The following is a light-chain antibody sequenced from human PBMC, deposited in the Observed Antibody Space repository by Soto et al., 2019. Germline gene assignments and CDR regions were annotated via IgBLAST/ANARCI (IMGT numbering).Light chain of an antibody. V-gene: IGKV1-39*01. CDR1: QSISSY. J-gene: IGKJ1*01. CDR2: AAS. CDR3: QQSYSTPRT. Sequence: DIQMTQSPSSLSASVGDRVTITCRASQSISSYLNWYQQKPGKVPKLLIYAASSLQGGVPSRFSGSGSGTDFTLTISSLQPEDFATYYCQQSYSTPRTFGQGTKVDIK.